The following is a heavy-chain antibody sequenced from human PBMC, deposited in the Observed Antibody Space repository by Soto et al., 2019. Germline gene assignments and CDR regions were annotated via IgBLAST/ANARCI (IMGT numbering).Heavy chain of an antibody. CDR2: ISPMFGAA. D-gene: IGHD3-10*01. J-gene: IGHJ4*02. CDR1: VGTFNTYA. CDR3: AREVQVHTPAFVY. Sequence: QVQLVQSGAEMKKPGSSVKVSCQSSVGTFNTYAMNWVRQAPGQGPEWMGDISPMFGAANYAPKFQGRVTITAGESTGTSYMQLSSLTAEDTALYFCAREVQVHTPAFVYWGQGTLVTVSS. V-gene: IGHV1-69*19.